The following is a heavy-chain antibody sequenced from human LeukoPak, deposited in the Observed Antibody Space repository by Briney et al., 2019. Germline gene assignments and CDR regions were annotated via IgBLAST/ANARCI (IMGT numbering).Heavy chain of an antibody. D-gene: IGHD4-11*01. J-gene: IGHJ6*03. CDR3: ARLPTVTTFHYYSYYMDV. Sequence: SETLSLTCAVYGGSFSGYYWSWIRQPPGKGLEWIGEINHSGSTNYNPSLKSRVTISVDTSKNQFSLKLSSVTAADTAVYYCARLPTVTTFHYYSYYMDVWGKGTTVTVSS. CDR2: INHSGST. CDR1: GGSFSGYY. V-gene: IGHV4-34*01.